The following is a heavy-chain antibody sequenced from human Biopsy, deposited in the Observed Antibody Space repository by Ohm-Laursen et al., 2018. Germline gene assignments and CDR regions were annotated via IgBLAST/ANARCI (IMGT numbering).Heavy chain of an antibody. J-gene: IGHJ6*02. Sequence: LRLSCAASGFTFSNYAMSWVRQAPGKGLEWVSAISGSAGSTNYADSVKGRFTISRDNSKNTLYLQLNSLRAEDTALYYCAKINPSSIYYYGMDVWGQGTTVTVSS. CDR2: ISGSAGST. V-gene: IGHV3-23*01. CDR3: AKINPSSIYYYGMDV. CDR1: GFTFSNYA.